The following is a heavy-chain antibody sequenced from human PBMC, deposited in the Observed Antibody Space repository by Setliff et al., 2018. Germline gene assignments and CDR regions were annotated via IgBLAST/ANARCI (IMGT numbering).Heavy chain of an antibody. J-gene: IGHJ4*02. D-gene: IGHD3-10*01. V-gene: IGHV4-59*08. Sequence: SETLSLTCTVSGGGSINNYYWSWVRQSPGKGLEWKGFVHFGGDTNYNPSLKSRVTMSADTSNNQFSLNLRSVTAADTAVYFCARQPSSGAYYNPRPYYFDYWGQGTLVTVSS. CDR1: GGGSINNYY. CDR3: ARQPSSGAYYNPRPYYFDY. CDR2: VHFGGDT.